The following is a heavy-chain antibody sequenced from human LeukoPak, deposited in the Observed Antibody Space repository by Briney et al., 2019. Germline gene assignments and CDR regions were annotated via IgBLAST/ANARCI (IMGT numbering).Heavy chain of an antibody. J-gene: IGHJ4*02. CDR2: MNPNSGNT. CDR3: ARGLISSGYYRY. D-gene: IGHD3-22*01. Sequence: ASVKVSCKASGYTSTSYDINWVRQAIGQGLEWMGWMNPNSGNTGYAQKFQGRVTMTRNTSISTAYMELSSLRSEDTAVYYCARGLISSGYYRYWGQGTLVTVSS. CDR1: GYTSTSYD. V-gene: IGHV1-8*01.